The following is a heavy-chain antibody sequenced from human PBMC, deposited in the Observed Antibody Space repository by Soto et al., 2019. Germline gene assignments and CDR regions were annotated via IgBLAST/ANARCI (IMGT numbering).Heavy chain of an antibody. CDR1: GFTFSSYA. CDR3: ARDFPHYYDVLTGYPGFDY. CDR2: ISYDGSNK. Sequence: QVQLVESGGGVVQPGRYLRLSCAASGFTFSSYAMHWVRQAPGKGLEWVAVISYDGSNKYYADSVKGRFTISRDNSKITLYLQMNSLRAEDTAVYYCARDFPHYYDVLTGYPGFDYCGQGTLVTVSS. D-gene: IGHD3-9*01. V-gene: IGHV3-30-3*01. J-gene: IGHJ4*02.